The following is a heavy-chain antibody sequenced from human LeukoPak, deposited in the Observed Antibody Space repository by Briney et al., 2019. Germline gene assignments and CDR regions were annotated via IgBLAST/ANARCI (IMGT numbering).Heavy chain of an antibody. CDR2: IYTSGST. D-gene: IGHD2-2*01. J-gene: IGHJ5*02. CDR3: ARHIPAAYTNYNWFDP. Sequence: SETLSLTCTVSGGSISSGSYYWSWIRQPAGKGLEWIGRIYTSGSTNYNPSLKSRVTISVDTSKNQFSLKLSSVTAADTAVYYCARHIPAAYTNYNWFDPWGQGTLVTVSS. V-gene: IGHV4-61*02. CDR1: GGSISSGSYY.